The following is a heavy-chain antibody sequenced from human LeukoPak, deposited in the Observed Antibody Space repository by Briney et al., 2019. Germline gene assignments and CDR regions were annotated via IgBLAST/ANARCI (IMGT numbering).Heavy chain of an antibody. CDR3: ARSTRSGSYTAGLNY. J-gene: IGHJ4*02. V-gene: IGHV4-30-4*01. Sequence: SETLSLTCTVSGGSISSGDYYWSWIRQPPGKGLEWIGYIYYSGSTYYNPSLKSRVTISVDTSKNQFSLKLSSVTAADTAVYYCARSTRSGSYTAGLNYWGQGTLVTVSS. D-gene: IGHD1-26*01. CDR1: GGSISSGDYY. CDR2: IYYSGST.